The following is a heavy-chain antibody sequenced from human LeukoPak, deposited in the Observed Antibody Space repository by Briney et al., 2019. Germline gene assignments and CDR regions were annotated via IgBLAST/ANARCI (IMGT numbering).Heavy chain of an antibody. D-gene: IGHD1-26*01. Sequence: PSETLSLTCTVSGGPVSSGSYYWSWIRQPPGKGLEWIGFIYYSGSTNYNPSLKSRVTISVDTSKNQSSLNLSSVTAADTALYYCARLVRGSGTYYIFDFWGQGTLVTVSS. CDR2: IYYSGST. CDR1: GGPVSSGSYY. J-gene: IGHJ4*02. V-gene: IGHV4-61*01. CDR3: ARLVRGSGTYYIFDF.